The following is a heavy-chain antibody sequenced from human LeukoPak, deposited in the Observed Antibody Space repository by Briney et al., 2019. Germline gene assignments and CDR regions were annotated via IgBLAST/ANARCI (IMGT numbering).Heavy chain of an antibody. CDR2: LDQEDGET. D-gene: IGHD3-10*01. CDR3: TTAGNFDYGSGSPSWFYP. Sequence: GATVNLSCDPSGYSFTDYFVHWAPQAPGRAREGMRRLDQEDGETIYAEKFKGRVNKPADMSRHTAYMALSSVRSQHQTLYYFTTAGNFDYGSGSPSWFYPWGQGTLVTVSS. J-gene: IGHJ5*02. CDR1: GYSFTDYF. V-gene: IGHV1-69-2*01.